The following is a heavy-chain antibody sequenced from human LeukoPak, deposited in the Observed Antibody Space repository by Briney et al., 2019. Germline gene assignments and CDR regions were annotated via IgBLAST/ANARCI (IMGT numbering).Heavy chain of an antibody. Sequence: ASVKDSCKVSGYTLTELSMHWVRQAPGKGLEWMGGFDPEDGETIYAQKFQGRVTMTEDTSTDTAYMELSSLRSEDTAVYYCATVRYYYDSSGYYLDYWGQGTLVTVSS. J-gene: IGHJ4*02. CDR3: ATVRYYYDSSGYYLDY. CDR2: FDPEDGET. V-gene: IGHV1-24*01. CDR1: GYTLTELS. D-gene: IGHD3-22*01.